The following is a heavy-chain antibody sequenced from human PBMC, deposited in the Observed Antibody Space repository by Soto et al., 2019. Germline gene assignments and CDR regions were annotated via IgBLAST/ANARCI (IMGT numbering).Heavy chain of an antibody. J-gene: IGHJ3*02. Sequence: VQLQEAGPGLVRPSQTLSLTCTVAGGSMSENDYYWSWLRQSPGQGLQWIGYIYDTWTTSYSPSLKSRVTMSADTSRHQFSLKLTSVTAADTALYFCARGIVRGGFDIWGQGTLVTVSS. CDR3: ARGIVRGGFDI. CDR2: IYDTWTT. V-gene: IGHV4-30-4*01. CDR1: GGSMSENDYY. D-gene: IGHD3-10*02.